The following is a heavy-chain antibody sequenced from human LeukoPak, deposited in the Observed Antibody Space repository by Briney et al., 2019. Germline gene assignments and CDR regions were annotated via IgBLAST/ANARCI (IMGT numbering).Heavy chain of an antibody. CDR2: IYYTGTT. V-gene: IGHV4-39*07. Sequence: SETLSLTCTVSGGSISGSSYYWLWTRQPPGKGLEWIGGIYYTGTTYYKPSLKGRVTISVDTSKNQFSLKLSSVTAADAAVYYCARRGVGRGAVDYWGQGTLVTVSS. J-gene: IGHJ4*02. D-gene: IGHD5-12*01. CDR1: GGSISGSSYY. CDR3: ARRGVGRGAVDY.